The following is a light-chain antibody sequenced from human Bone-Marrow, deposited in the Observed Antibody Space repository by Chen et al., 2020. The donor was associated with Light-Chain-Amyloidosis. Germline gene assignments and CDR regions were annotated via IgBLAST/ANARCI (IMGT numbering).Light chain of an antibody. J-gene: IGLJ3*02. CDR2: DDS. CDR3: QVWDRSSDRPV. V-gene: IGLV3-21*02. CDR1: NIGSTS. Sequence: SYVLTQPSSVSVAPGQTATIACGGNNIGSTSVHWYQQTPGQAPLLVVYDDSDRPSGIPARCSSSNSGNTATLTSSRVEAGDEADYYCQVWDRSSDRPVFGGGTKLTVL.